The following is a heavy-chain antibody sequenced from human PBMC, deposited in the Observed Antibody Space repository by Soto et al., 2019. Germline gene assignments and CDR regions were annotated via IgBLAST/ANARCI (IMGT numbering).Heavy chain of an antibody. D-gene: IGHD3-3*01. CDR2: IYYSGST. V-gene: IGHV4-59*01. CDR1: GGSISRFY. Sequence: ETLSPTCTVSGGSISRFYWSWIRQPPGKGLEWIGYIYYSGSTNYNPSLKSRVTISVDTSKNQFTLKLSSVIAADTAVYYCARAGYEFWNGPIPNWFLPWGQGTPVSVSS. J-gene: IGHJ5*02. CDR3: ARAGYEFWNGPIPNWFLP.